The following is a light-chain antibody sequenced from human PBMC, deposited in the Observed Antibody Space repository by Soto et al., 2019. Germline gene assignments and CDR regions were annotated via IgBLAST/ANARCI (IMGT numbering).Light chain of an antibody. CDR2: SNN. Sequence: QSVLTQPPSASGTPGQRVTISCSGSSSNIGSNTVNWYQQLPGTAPKLLIYSNNQRPSGDPDRFSGSKSGTSASLAISGLQSEDEADYYCAAWDDSLNGYVFGTWTKVNVL. V-gene: IGLV1-44*01. CDR3: AAWDDSLNGYV. J-gene: IGLJ1*01. CDR1: SSNIGSNT.